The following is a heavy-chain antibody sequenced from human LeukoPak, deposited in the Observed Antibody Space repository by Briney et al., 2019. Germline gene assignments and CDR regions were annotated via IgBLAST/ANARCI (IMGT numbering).Heavy chain of an antibody. D-gene: IGHD2-2*01. CDR1: GFTFSSYG. Sequence: GGSLRLSCAASGFTFSSYGMHRVRQAPGKGLEWVAVIWYDGSNKYYADSVKGRFTISRDNSKNTLYLQMNSLRAEDTAVYYCARGDCSSTSCSGARRYYYYGMDVWGQGTTVTVSS. CDR2: IWYDGSNK. V-gene: IGHV3-33*01. J-gene: IGHJ6*02. CDR3: ARGDCSSTSCSGARRYYYYGMDV.